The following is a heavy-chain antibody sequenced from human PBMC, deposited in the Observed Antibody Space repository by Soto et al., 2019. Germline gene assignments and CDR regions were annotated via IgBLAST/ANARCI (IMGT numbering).Heavy chain of an antibody. CDR1: GGSFSGYY. J-gene: IGHJ6*03. CDR2: INHSGST. V-gene: IGHV4-34*01. CDR3: ARTFHSGYDQTARRWYYYYYMDV. D-gene: IGHD5-12*01. Sequence: QVQLQQWGAGLLKPSETLSLTCAVYGGSFSGYYWSWIRQPPGKGLEWIGEINHSGSTNYNPSLKSRVTISVDTSKNQFSLKLSSVTAADTAVYYCARTFHSGYDQTARRWYYYYYMDVWCKGTTVTVSS.